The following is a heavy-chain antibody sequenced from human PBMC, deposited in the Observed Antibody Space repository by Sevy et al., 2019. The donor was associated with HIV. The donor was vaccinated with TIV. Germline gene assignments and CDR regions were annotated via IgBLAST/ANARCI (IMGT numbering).Heavy chain of an antibody. J-gene: IGHJ4*02. D-gene: IGHD2-15*01. Sequence: GGSLRLSCAASGFTFSSYAMSWVRQAPGKGLEWVSTISGRGTNTYNAASVRGRFTISRDNSKNTVYLRMNILRAEDTAVYYCAKVVEARLAYWGQGTLVTVSS. V-gene: IGHV3-23*01. CDR3: AKVVEARLAY. CDR1: GFTFSSYA. CDR2: ISGRGTNT.